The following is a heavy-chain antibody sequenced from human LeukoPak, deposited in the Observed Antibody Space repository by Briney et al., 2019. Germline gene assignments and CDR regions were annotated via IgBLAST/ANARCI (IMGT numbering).Heavy chain of an antibody. D-gene: IGHD3-22*01. CDR1: GGSLNNYH. J-gene: IGHJ4*02. V-gene: IGHV4-4*07. CDR2: IYLSGLSTSGST. Sequence: SGTLSLTCTVAGGSLNNYHWTWIRQPAGKGLEWIGRIYLSGLSTSGSTNYNPSLKSRVTISVDTSKNQFSLKLSSVTAADTAVYYCARGALYDSSGYCDYWGQGTLVTVSS. CDR3: ARGALYDSSGYCDY.